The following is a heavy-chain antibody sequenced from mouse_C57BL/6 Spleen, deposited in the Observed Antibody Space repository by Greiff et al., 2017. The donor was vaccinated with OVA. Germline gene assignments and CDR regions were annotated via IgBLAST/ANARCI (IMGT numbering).Heavy chain of an antibody. Sequence: QVQLQQPGAELVMPGASVKLSCKASGYTFTSYWMHWVKQRPGQGLEWIGEIDPSDSYTNYNQKFKGKSTLTVDKSSSTAYMQLSSLTSEDSAVYYCAKGGCYYYGSSYVDYWGQGTTLTVSS. CDR3: AKGGCYYYGSSYVDY. J-gene: IGHJ2*01. CDR2: IDPSDSYT. CDR1: GYTFTSYW. V-gene: IGHV1-69*01. D-gene: IGHD1-1*01.